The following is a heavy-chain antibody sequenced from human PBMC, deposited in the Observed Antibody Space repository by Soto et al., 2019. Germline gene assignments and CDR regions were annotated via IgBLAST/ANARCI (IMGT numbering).Heavy chain of an antibody. CDR2: INAGNGNT. Sequence: ASVKVSCKASGYTFTSYAMHWLRQSPGQGLEWMGWINAGNGNTKYSQKFQGRVTITRDTSASTAYMELSSLRSEDTAVYYCAREGTHIVVVTANYYYYYGMDVWGQGTTVTVSS. J-gene: IGHJ6*02. CDR3: AREGTHIVVVTANYYYYYGMDV. D-gene: IGHD2-21*02. CDR1: GYTFTSYA. V-gene: IGHV1-3*01.